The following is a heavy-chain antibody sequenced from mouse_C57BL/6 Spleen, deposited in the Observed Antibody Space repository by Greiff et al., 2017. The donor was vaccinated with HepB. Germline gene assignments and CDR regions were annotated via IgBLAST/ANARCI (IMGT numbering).Heavy chain of an antibody. Sequence: QVQLQQPGAELVRPGTSVKLSCKASGYTFTSYWMHWVKQRPGQGLAWIGVIDPSDSYTNYNQKFKGKATLTVDTSSSTAYMQLSSLTSEDSAVYYCAREDYGSSYEYFDVWGTGTTVTVSS. V-gene: IGHV1-59*01. D-gene: IGHD1-1*01. J-gene: IGHJ1*03. CDR3: AREDYGSSYEYFDV. CDR2: IDPSDSYT. CDR1: GYTFTSYW.